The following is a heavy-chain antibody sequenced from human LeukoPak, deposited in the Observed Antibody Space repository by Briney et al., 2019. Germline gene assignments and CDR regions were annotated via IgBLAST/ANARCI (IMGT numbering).Heavy chain of an antibody. CDR3: ARRGYSHGLFDY. CDR2: IDPSDSYT. J-gene: IGHJ4*02. D-gene: IGHD5-18*01. CDR1: GYLFTSYW. Sequence: GGSLKISGKGSGYLFTSYWISWVRQLPGKGLEWMGRIDPSDSYTNYSPSFQGHVTISADKSISTAYLQWSSLKASDTAMYYCARRGYSHGLFDYWGQGTLVTVSS. V-gene: IGHV5-10-1*01.